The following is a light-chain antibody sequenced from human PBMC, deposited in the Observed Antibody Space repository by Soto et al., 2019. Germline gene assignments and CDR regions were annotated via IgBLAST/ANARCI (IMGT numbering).Light chain of an antibody. CDR1: QDISNY. Sequence: TRMSHSVAALSATVEDRLTITCQASQDISNYLNWYQQKPGKAPKLLIYDASNLETGVPSRFSGSGSGTDFTLTISSLQPEDFAIYYCLQANRVPLSFGQRTRLEI. J-gene: IGKJ5*01. V-gene: IGKV1-33*01. CDR3: LQANRVPLS. CDR2: DAS.